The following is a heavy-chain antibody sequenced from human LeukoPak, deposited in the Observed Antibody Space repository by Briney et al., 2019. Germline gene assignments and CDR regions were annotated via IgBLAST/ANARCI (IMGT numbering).Heavy chain of an antibody. CDR2: LQPSGAT. D-gene: IGHD4-17*01. CDR1: GASISSYY. V-gene: IGHV4-4*07. J-gene: IGHJ4*02. CDR3: ARLCQVTTCAKFEY. Sequence: ASETLSLTCIVSGASISSYYWSWIRHPAGKELEWIGRLQPSGATNYNPSFESRVTMSVDTSKNQFSLKLRSVTAADTAVYYCARLCQVTTCAKFEYWGQGILVTVSS.